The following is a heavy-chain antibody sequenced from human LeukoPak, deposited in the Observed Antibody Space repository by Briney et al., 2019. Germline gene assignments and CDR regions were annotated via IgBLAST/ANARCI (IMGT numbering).Heavy chain of an antibody. CDR1: GGSISSYY. D-gene: IGHD2-15*01. CDR2: ITHSGST. Sequence: SETLSLTCTVSGGSISSYYWSWIRQPPGKGLEWIGEITHSGSTNYNPSLKSRVTISVDTSKNQFSLKLSSVTAADTAVYYCARLSVIVVAALEYYYYYMDVWGQGTTVTVSS. CDR3: ARLSVIVVAALEYYYYYMDV. J-gene: IGHJ6*03. V-gene: IGHV4-34*01.